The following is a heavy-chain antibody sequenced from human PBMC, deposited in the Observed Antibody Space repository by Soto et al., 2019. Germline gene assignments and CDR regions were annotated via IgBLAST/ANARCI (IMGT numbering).Heavy chain of an antibody. CDR1: GFSLSNARMG. CDR2: LFSNDEK. V-gene: IGHV2-26*01. CDR3: ARIGRYYYGMDV. D-gene: IGHD1-1*01. Sequence: QVTLKESGPVLVKPTETLTLTCTVSGFSLSNARMGVSWIRQPPGQALEWLAHLFSNDEKSYSTSLKSRLTITKNTSKSQVGLTITNIDPVDTATYSGARIGRYYYGMDVRGQGTTVTVSS. J-gene: IGHJ6*02.